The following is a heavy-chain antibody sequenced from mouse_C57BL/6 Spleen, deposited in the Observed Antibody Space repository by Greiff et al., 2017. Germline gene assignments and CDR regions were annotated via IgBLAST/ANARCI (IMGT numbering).Heavy chain of an antibody. CDR1: GYTFTDYE. D-gene: IGHD2-3*01. V-gene: IGHV1-15*01. CDR3: TRAGDGYFWYFDV. CDR2: IDPETGGT. Sequence: QVQLQQSGAELVRPGASVTLSCKASGYTFTDYEMHWVKQTPVHGLEWIGAIDPETGGTAYNQKFKGKAILTADKSSSTAYMELRILTSEDSAVYYCTRAGDGYFWYFDVWGTGTTVTVSS. J-gene: IGHJ1*03.